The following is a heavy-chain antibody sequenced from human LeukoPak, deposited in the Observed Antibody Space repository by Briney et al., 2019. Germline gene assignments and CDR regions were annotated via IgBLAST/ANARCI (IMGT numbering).Heavy chain of an antibody. Sequence: ASVKVSCMACGGTFSSYAIRWVRPAPGQELAWMGGIIPIFCTENYAQKLQGRVTITADKSTSTAYMELSSLRSEDTAVYYCAREGSYSSSWYGLGYWGQGTLVTVSS. CDR1: GGTFSSYA. V-gene: IGHV1-69*06. J-gene: IGHJ4*02. D-gene: IGHD6-13*01. CDR3: AREGSYSSSWYGLGY. CDR2: IIPIFCTE.